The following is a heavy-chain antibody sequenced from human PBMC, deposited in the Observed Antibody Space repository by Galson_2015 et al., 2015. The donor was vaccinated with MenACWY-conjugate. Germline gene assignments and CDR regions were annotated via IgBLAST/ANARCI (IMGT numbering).Heavy chain of an antibody. Sequence: SETLSLTCTVSGGSISSYYWSWIRQPPGKGLEWIGYIYYSGSTNYNPSLKSRVTISVDTSKNQFSLKLSSVTAADTAVYYCASPYYGSGPDAFDIWGQGTMVTVSS. CDR1: GGSISSYY. V-gene: IGHV4-59*01. CDR2: IYYSGST. CDR3: ASPYYGSGPDAFDI. J-gene: IGHJ3*02. D-gene: IGHD3-10*01.